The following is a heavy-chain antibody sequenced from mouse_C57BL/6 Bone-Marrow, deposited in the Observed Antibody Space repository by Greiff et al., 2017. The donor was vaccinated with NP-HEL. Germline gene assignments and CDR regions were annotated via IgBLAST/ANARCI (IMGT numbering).Heavy chain of an antibody. D-gene: IGHD2-1*01. J-gene: IGHJ4*01. CDR3: ARKGYYGTYYAMDY. CDR2: IWSGGST. V-gene: IGHV2-2*01. CDR1: GFSLTSYG. Sequence: QVQLKESGPGLVQPSQSLSITCTVSGFSLTSYGVHWVRQSPGKGLEWLGVIWSGGSTDYNAAFISRLSISKDNSKSQVFFKMNSLQADDTAIYYCARKGYYGTYYAMDYWGQGTSVTVSS.